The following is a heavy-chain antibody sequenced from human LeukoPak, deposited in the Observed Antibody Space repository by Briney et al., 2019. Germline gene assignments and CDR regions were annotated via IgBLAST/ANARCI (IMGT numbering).Heavy chain of an antibody. CDR2: IVSGTSYI. CDR3: ARESYYDSSGYFDY. V-gene: IGHV3-21*06. Sequence: GGSLRLSCAASGFTFSSYSMTWVRQAAGKGLEWVSSIVSGTSYIYFADSLKGRFTIPRDSAKNSLYLQMNSLRAEDTAVYYCARESYYDSSGYFDYWGQGTLVTVSS. D-gene: IGHD3-22*01. CDR1: GFTFSSYS. J-gene: IGHJ4*02.